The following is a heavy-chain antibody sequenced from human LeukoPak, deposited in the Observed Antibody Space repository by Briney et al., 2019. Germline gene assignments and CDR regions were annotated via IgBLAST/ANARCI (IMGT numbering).Heavy chain of an antibody. V-gene: IGHV1-69*13. CDR2: IIPIFGTA. D-gene: IGHD3-10*01. CDR1: GYTFTSYA. J-gene: IGHJ4*02. CDR3: ARTIYYGSGSYYSYHDY. Sequence: SVKVSCKASGYTFTSYAISWVRQAPGQGLEWMGGIIPIFGTANYAQKFQGRVTITADESTSTAYMELSSLRSEDTAVYYCARTIYYGSGSYYSYHDYWGQGTLVTVSS.